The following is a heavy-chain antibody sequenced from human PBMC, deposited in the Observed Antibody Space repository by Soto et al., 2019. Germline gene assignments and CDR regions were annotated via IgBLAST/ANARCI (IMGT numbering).Heavy chain of an antibody. J-gene: IGHJ4*02. CDR1: GGSISSGDYY. CDR3: ARVGLLGRYGGNSHFDY. Sequence: PSETVSLTCTVSGGSISSGDYYWSWIRQPPGKGLEWIGYIYYSGSTYYNPSLKSRVTISVDTSKNQFSLKLSSVTAADTAVYYCARVGLLGRYGGNSHFDYWGRGTLVTVSS. D-gene: IGHD4-17*01. V-gene: IGHV4-30-4*01. CDR2: IYYSGST.